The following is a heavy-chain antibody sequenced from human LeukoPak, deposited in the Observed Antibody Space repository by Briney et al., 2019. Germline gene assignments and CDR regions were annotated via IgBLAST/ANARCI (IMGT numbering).Heavy chain of an antibody. CDR2: ICGSGGNT. CDR1: GFTFTNYA. V-gene: IGHV3-23*01. D-gene: IGHD3-10*01. CDR3: ARGPYGSSGTPDAFDI. Sequence: GGALRLSCAASGFTFTNYAMSWVREAPGKGREGGSHICGSGGNTYYADSVKGRFTISRDNSKNTLYLQMNSLRAEDTAVYYCARGPYGSSGTPDAFDIWGQGTMVTVSS. J-gene: IGHJ3*02.